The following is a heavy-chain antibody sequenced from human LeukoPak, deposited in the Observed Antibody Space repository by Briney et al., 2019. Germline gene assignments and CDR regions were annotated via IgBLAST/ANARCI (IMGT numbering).Heavy chain of an antibody. CDR3: GRALDSSGYSSFDY. D-gene: IGHD3-22*01. V-gene: IGHV4-4*07. CDR2: IYTSGST. CDR1: GGSISSYY. J-gene: IGHJ4*02. Sequence: SETLSLTCTVSGGSISSYYWSWIRQPAGKGLEWIGRIYTSGSTSYNPSLKSRVTISVDKSKNQFSLKLSSVTAADTAVYYCGRALDSSGYSSFDYWGQGTLVTVSS.